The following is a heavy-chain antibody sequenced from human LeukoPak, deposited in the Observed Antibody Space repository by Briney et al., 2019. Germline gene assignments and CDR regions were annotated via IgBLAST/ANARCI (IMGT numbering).Heavy chain of an antibody. Sequence: GGSPRLSCAASGFTFSTYALHWVRQAPGKGLEWVAVISYDGNNKYYVDSVKGRFTISRDNSKNTLYLQMSSLRAEDTAVYFCASISGASWGDFWGQGTQVTVSS. CDR3: ASISGASWGDF. CDR2: ISYDGNNK. D-gene: IGHD3-16*01. CDR1: GFTFSTYA. V-gene: IGHV3-30-3*01. J-gene: IGHJ4*02.